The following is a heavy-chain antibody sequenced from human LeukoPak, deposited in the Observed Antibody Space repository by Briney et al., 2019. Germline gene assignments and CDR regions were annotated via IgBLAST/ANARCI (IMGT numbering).Heavy chain of an antibody. CDR3: ATERTGYDFIF. CDR1: GGSISSGGYY. Sequence: SQTLSLTCTVSGGSISSGGYYWSWIRQHPGTGLEWIGYIYYSGSTYYNPSLKSRVTISVDTSKNQFSLKLSSVTAADTAVYYCATERTGYDFIFWGQGTLVTASS. V-gene: IGHV4-31*03. D-gene: IGHD5-12*01. J-gene: IGHJ4*02. CDR2: IYYSGST.